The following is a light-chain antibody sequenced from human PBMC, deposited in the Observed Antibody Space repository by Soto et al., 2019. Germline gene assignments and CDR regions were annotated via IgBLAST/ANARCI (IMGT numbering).Light chain of an antibody. CDR1: SSDVGGYNY. CDR3: SSYTSSSTYV. J-gene: IGLJ1*01. V-gene: IGLV2-14*03. Sequence: QSALTQPASVSGSPGQSITISCTGTSSDVGGYNYVSWFQQYPGKAPKLMIYDVSNRPSGVSNRFSGSKSGNTASLTISGLQAEDEADYYCSSYTSSSTYVFGIGTKLTVL. CDR2: DVS.